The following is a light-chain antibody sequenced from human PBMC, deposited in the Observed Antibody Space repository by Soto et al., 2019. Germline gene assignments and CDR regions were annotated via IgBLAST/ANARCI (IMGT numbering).Light chain of an antibody. J-gene: IGKJ4*01. CDR2: EAP. CDR1: QGIGNY. Sequence: DIQMTQSPSSLSASVGDRVTITCQASQGIGNYLTWYQQKPGKAPKLLIYEAPNLETGVPSRFSGSGSGTDFTFTINSLQPEDIATYYCQQYDDLPFTFGGGTKVEIK. CDR3: QQYDDLPFT. V-gene: IGKV1-33*01.